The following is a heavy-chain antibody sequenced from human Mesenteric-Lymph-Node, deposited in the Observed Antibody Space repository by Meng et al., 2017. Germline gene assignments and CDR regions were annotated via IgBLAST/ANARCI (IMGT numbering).Heavy chain of an antibody. V-gene: IGHV3-21*04. CDR3: SGFGYYDSSGYYYVVDP. Sequence: GESLKISCAASGFIFDDYGMSWVRQAPGKGLEWVSSISSSSSYIYYADSVKGRFTISRDNAKNSLYLQMNSLRAEDAAVYYCSGFGYYDSSGYYYVVDPWGQGTLVTVSS. J-gene: IGHJ5*02. CDR2: ISSSSSYI. D-gene: IGHD3-22*01. CDR1: GFIFDDYG.